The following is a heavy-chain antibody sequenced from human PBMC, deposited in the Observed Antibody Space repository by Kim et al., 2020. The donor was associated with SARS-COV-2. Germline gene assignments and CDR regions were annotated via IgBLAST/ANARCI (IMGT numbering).Heavy chain of an antibody. CDR1: GFTFSSYA. CDR2: ISSNGGST. D-gene: IGHD3-22*01. V-gene: IGHV3-64D*09. J-gene: IGHJ4*02. Sequence: GGSLRLSCSASGFTFSSYAMHWVRQAPGKGLEYVSSISSNGGSTYYADSVNGRCTISRDNYKNTLYLQMRSMRAEDSAVYYCVKHLSRGSSGYDYWGQGTLVTVSS. CDR3: VKHLSRGSSGYDY.